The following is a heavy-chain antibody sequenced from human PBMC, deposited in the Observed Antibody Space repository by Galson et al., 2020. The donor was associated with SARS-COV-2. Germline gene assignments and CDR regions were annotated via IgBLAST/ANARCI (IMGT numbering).Heavy chain of an antibody. D-gene: IGHD3-10*01. CDR3: TRSRYGSGGFYRVADY. V-gene: IGHV1-8*01. Sequence: ASVKVSCKASGYTFTSYDINWVRQATGQGLEWMGWMNPNNGNTGYAQKFQGKFTMTRNTSITTAYMEMSSLRSEDTAVYYCTRSRYGSGGFYRVADYWGQEPWSPSPQ. CDR1: GYTFTSYD. CDR2: MNPNNGNT. J-gene: IGHJ4*01.